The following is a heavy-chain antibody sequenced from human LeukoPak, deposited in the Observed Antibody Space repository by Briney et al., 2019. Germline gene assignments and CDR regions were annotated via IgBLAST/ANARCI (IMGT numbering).Heavy chain of an antibody. CDR2: VYYSGST. CDR3: ARVMEDLASLYHMDV. V-gene: IGHV4-59*11. D-gene: IGHD2-15*01. Sequence: KRAETLSLTWTVAGGSISGPYSSSVRQPPGKRLEGIVDVYYSGSTHQNPSLKSRLTISVDASKNLFPLKLRSVTAADTAVYYCARVMEDLASLYHMDVWGKATKVAVSS. CDR1: GGSISGPY. J-gene: IGHJ6*03.